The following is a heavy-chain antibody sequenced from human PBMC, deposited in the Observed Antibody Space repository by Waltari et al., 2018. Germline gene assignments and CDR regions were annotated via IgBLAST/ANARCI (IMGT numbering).Heavy chain of an antibody. Sequence: QVQLVESGGGVVQPGRSLRLSCAASGFTFSSYGMHWVRQAPGKGLEWVAVIWYDGSNKYYADSVKGRFTISRDNSKNTLYLQMNSLKASDTAMYYCAMHRTIFGVVMGAFDIWGQGTMVTVSS. V-gene: IGHV3-33*01. CDR1: GFTFSSYG. J-gene: IGHJ3*02. CDR3: AMHRTIFGVVMGAFDI. CDR2: IWYDGSNK. D-gene: IGHD3-3*01.